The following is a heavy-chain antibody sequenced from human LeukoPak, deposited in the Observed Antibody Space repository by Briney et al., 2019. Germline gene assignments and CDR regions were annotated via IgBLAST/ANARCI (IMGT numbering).Heavy chain of an antibody. V-gene: IGHV4-34*09. J-gene: IGHJ3*02. D-gene: IGHD6-19*01. CDR3: ARAGGWYWVDAFDI. CDR2: IYYSGST. Sequence: PSETLSLTCAVYGGSFSGYYWSWIRQPPGKGLEWIGYIYYSGSTYYNPSLKSRVTISVDTSKNQFSLKLSSVTAADTAVYYCARAGGWYWVDAFDIWGQGTMVTVSS. CDR1: GGSFSGYY.